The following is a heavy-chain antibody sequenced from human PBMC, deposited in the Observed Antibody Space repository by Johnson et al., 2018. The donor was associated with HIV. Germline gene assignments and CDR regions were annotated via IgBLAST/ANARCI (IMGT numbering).Heavy chain of an antibody. CDR2: IRYDGSNK. V-gene: IGHV3-30*02. J-gene: IGHJ3*02. CDR3: AREGIGGGAFDI. CDR1: GFTFSSFG. Sequence: QMQLVESGGGVVQPGGSLRLSCAASGFTFSSFGMHWVRQAPGKGLEWVAFIRYDGSNKYYADSVQGRFTISRDNAKNSLYLQMNSLRAEDTAVYYCAREGIGGGAFDIWGQGTMVTVSS.